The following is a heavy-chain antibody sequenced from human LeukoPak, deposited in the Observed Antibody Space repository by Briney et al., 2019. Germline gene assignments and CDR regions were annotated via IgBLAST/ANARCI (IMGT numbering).Heavy chain of an antibody. Sequence: GGSLRLSCAASGFTFSSYSMNWVRQAPGKGLEWVSSISSSSSYIYYADSVKGRFTISRDNAKNSLYLQMNSLRAEDTAVHYCAREADSSGYYASFDAFDIWGQGTMVTVSS. CDR1: GFTFSSYS. D-gene: IGHD3-22*01. J-gene: IGHJ3*02. CDR3: AREADSSGYYASFDAFDI. V-gene: IGHV3-21*01. CDR2: ISSSSSYI.